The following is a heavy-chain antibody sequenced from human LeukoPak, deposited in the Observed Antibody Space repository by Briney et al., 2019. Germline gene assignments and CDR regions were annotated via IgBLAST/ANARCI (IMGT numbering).Heavy chain of an antibody. D-gene: IGHD6-6*01. J-gene: IGHJ5*02. CDR1: GGSLSDYC. CDR2: MNHLLAT. Sequence: SETLSLTCDVYGGSLSDYCWTWIRQTPGKGLEWIGHMNHLLATTYNPSLESRVTISVDTSKNQFSLKLSSVTAADTAVYYCAVSAAALFDPWGQGTLVTVSS. V-gene: IGHV4-34*01. CDR3: AVSAAALFDP.